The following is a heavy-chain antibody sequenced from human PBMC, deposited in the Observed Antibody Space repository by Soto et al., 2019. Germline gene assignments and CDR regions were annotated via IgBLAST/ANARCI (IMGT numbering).Heavy chain of an antibody. CDR2: VSFTGTT. V-gene: IGHV4-39*01. CDR1: AGSLNNNYYY. J-gene: IGHJ4*02. Sequence: PSQTLSLTCSFSAGSLNNNYYYWGWVRQPPGKGMEWIGSVSFTGTTYYSPSLKSRVTTSIDTSRNQFSLKLTSVTAADTAVYYCANQKLDLPEYYDYWGQGTLVTVSS. CDR3: ANQKLDLPEYYDY. D-gene: IGHD1-7*01.